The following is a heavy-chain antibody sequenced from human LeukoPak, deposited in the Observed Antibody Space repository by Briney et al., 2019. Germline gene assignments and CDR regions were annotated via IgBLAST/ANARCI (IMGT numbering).Heavy chain of an antibody. CDR3: AKDWYCSSTSCTFHRMGAFDI. CDR2: IWYDGSNK. CDR1: GFTFSSYG. J-gene: IGHJ3*02. D-gene: IGHD2-2*01. Sequence: PGRSLRLSCAASGFTFSSYGMHWVRQAPGKGLEWVAVIWYDGSNKYYADSVKGRFTISRDNSKNTLYLQMSSLRAEDTAVYYCAKDWYCSSTSCTFHRMGAFDIWGQGTMVTVSS. V-gene: IGHV3-33*06.